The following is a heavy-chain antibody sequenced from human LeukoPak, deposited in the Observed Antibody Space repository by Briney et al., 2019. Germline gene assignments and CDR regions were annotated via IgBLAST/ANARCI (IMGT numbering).Heavy chain of an antibody. Sequence: GGTLRLSCAASGFTFSSYDMSWVRQAPGKGLEWVSGISGSGGSTYYADSVKGRFTISRDNSKNTLYLQMKSLRAEVTAVYYCAKGGGYEAQYYYYYLDVWGKGTTVTISS. CDR1: GFTFSSYD. J-gene: IGHJ6*03. CDR3: AKGGGYEAQYYYYYLDV. D-gene: IGHD5-12*01. V-gene: IGHV3-23*01. CDR2: ISGSGGST.